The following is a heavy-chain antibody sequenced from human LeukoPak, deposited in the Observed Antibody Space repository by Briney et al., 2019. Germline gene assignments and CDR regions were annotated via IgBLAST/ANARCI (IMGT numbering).Heavy chain of an antibody. J-gene: IGHJ3*02. CDR1: GGSISSSSYY. D-gene: IGHD1-14*01. CDR2: IFHNGST. CDR3: AGWSSGSSAYDI. V-gene: IGHV4-39*01. Sequence: SETLSLTCTVSGGSISSSSYYRSWIRQPPGKGLERLGSIFHNGSTYYSPSFKSRVTISADTSKNQFSLRLPSVTAADTAVYYCAGWSSGSSAYDIWGHGTMVTVSS.